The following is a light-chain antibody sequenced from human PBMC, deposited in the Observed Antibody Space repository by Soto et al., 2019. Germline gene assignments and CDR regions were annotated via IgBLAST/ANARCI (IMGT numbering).Light chain of an antibody. V-gene: IGLV1-47*01. CDR3: AAWDDRLYV. CDR2: RND. J-gene: IGLJ2*01. Sequence: QSVLTQPPSASGTPGQRVTISCSGSASNIGTNYVSWYQHLPGTAPKLLIYRNDQRPSGVPDRFSGSKSGTSASLAISGLRSEDEDDYYCAAWDDRLYVFGGGTKLTVL. CDR1: ASNIGTNY.